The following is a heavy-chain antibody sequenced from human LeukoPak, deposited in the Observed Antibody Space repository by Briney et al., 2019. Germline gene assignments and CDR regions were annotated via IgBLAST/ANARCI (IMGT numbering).Heavy chain of an antibody. D-gene: IGHD3-9*01. CDR3: ARGPVRLARPYDF. CDR1: GGSLSGAY. Sequence: PSETLSLTCTVQGGSLSGAYWTWIRQPPGKGLEWIGEINHTGSTNYNPSFKSRVTMSADTPKNQFSLNLTSVTAADTALYYCARGPVRLARPYDFWGQGTLVTVSS. J-gene: IGHJ4*02. V-gene: IGHV4-34*01. CDR2: INHTGST.